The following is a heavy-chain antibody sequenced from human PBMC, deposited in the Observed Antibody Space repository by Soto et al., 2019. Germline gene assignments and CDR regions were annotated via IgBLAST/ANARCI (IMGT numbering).Heavy chain of an antibody. Sequence: SATHSVPCNVSGGSIYTYYWSWIRQPPGKGLEWMGDIYYSGSTNYNPSLKSRVTISVDTSKNQFALKLSSVTAADTAVYYCARDKLGTMVRGVIQRYFDYWGQGTLVTVS. CDR2: IYYSGST. V-gene: IGHV4-59*01. D-gene: IGHD3-10*01. CDR1: GGSIYTYY. CDR3: ARDKLGTMVRGVIQRYFDY. J-gene: IGHJ4*02.